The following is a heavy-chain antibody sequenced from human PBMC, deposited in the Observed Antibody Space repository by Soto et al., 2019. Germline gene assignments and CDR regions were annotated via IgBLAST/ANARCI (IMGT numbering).Heavy chain of an antibody. D-gene: IGHD3-22*01. Sequence: QVQLQESGPGLVKPSETLSLTCTVSGGSVSSGSYYWSWIRQPPGKGLEWIGYIYYSGSTNYNPSLKSRVTISVDTSKNQFSLKLSSVTAADTAVYYCARGGYYYDSSGGNIDHWGQGTLVTVSS. CDR1: GGSVSSGSYY. CDR2: IYYSGST. J-gene: IGHJ4*02. CDR3: ARGGYYYDSSGGNIDH. V-gene: IGHV4-61*01.